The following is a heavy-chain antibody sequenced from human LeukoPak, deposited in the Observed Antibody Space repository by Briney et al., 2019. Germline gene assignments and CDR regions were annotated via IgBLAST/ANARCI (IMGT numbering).Heavy chain of an antibody. CDR2: TYYSGST. J-gene: IGHJ4*02. CDR3: AGGRLARQFDY. CDR1: GGSVSSGGYY. V-gene: IGHV4-31*03. D-gene: IGHD3-9*01. Sequence: SQTLSLSCTVSGGSVSSGGYYWSWIRPHPGKGLEWIVYTYYSGSTYYHPSLKSRVIISVDTSKNQFSLKLSSVTAADTAVYHCAGGRLARQFDYWGQGTLVTVSS.